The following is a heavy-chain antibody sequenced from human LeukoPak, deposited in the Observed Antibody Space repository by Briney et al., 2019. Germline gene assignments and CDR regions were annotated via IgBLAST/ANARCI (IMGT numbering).Heavy chain of an antibody. CDR2: IYYSGST. CDR3: ARCLSQYGDIDY. D-gene: IGHD4-17*01. CDR1: GGSISSGGYY. V-gene: IGHV4-31*03. Sequence: SETLSLTCTVSGGSISSGGYYWSWICQHPGKGLEWIGYIYYSGSTYYNPSLKSRVTISVDTSKNQFSLKLSSVTAADTAVYYCARCLSQYGDIDYWGQGTLVTVSS. J-gene: IGHJ4*02.